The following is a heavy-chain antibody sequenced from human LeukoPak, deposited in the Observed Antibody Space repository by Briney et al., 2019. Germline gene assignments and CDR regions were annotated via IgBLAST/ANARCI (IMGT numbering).Heavy chain of an antibody. CDR2: VHYTWNT. V-gene: IGHV4-59*01. CDR3: ARVASKGGMDV. CDR1: GGSFSGYY. Sequence: SETLSLTCAVYGGSFSGYYWSWIRQPPGKGLEWIGHVHYTWNTKYNPSLTGRVSISLDRSKNQFALSLSSLTAADTAVYYCARVASKGGMDVWGQGTTVIVSS. J-gene: IGHJ6*02. D-gene: IGHD5/OR15-5a*01.